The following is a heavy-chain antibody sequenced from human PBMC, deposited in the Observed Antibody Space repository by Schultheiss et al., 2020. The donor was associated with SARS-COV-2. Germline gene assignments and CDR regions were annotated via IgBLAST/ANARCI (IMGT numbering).Heavy chain of an antibody. V-gene: IGHV3-73*01. CDR3: TRPPGSTGTDY. CDR2: IRSKTNNYAT. D-gene: IGHD4-11*01. CDR1: GFTVSSNY. Sequence: LSLTCAASGFTVSSNYMSWVRQAPGKGLEWVGRIRSKTNNYATAYAASVKGRFTVSRDDSKDTAYLQMNSLKTEDTAMYYCTRPPGSTGTDYWGQGTLVTVSS. J-gene: IGHJ4*02.